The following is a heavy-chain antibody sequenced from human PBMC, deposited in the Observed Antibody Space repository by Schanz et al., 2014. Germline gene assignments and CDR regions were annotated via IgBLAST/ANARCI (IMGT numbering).Heavy chain of an antibody. J-gene: IGHJ3*02. CDR2: ISSTSTYL. CDR3: AREDMLRGIRAFDI. D-gene: IGHD3-10*01. Sequence: EVRLVESGGGLVKPGGSLRLSCAASGFTFSSYTMKWVRQAPGKGLEWVSSISSTSTYLYYADSVKGRFTISRDSARNSLYLQMNSLRVEDTAVYYCAREDMLRGIRAFDIWGQGTMVTVSS. CDR1: GFTFSSYT. V-gene: IGHV3-21*02.